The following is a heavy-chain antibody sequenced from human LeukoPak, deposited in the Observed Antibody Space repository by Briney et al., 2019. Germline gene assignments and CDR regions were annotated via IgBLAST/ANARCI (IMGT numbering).Heavy chain of an antibody. CDR3: ATSQIAAAASFDY. CDR2: FDPEDGET. D-gene: IGHD6-13*01. J-gene: IGHJ4*02. Sequence: GASVKVSCRVSGYTLTELSMHWVRQAPGKGLEWMGGFDPEDGETIYAQKFQGRVTMTEDTSTDTAYMELSSLRSEDTAVYYCATSQIAAAASFDYWGQGTLVTVSS. V-gene: IGHV1-24*01. CDR1: GYTLTELS.